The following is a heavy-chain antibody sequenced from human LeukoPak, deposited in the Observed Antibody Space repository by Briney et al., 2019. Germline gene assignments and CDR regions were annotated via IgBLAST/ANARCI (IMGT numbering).Heavy chain of an antibody. CDR2: ISSRSNYI. CDR1: GLTFSSYS. V-gene: IGHV3-21*01. CDR3: AREIIAAAVYDAFDI. J-gene: IGHJ3*02. Sequence: GGSLRLSCAASGLTFSSYSMNWVRQAPGKGLEWVSSISSRSNYIYYADSVKGRFTISRDNAKNSLDLQMNSLRAEDTAVYYCAREIIAAAVYDAFDIWGQGTMVTVSS. D-gene: IGHD6-25*01.